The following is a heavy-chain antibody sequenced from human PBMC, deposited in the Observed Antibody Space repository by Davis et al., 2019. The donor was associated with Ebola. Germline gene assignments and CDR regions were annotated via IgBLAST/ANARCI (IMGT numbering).Heavy chain of an antibody. V-gene: IGHV1-69*04. J-gene: IGHJ4*02. Sequence: SVKVSCKTSGDTFGEYGYNWVRQAPGQRLEWMGRILPILGATNYAQNFQGRVTITADKSTYTVYMESSSLRSEDTAVYYCARGILAEGLDSWGQGTLLTVSS. CDR1: GDTFGEYG. CDR2: ILPILGAT. CDR3: ARGILAEGLDS. D-gene: IGHD5-18*01.